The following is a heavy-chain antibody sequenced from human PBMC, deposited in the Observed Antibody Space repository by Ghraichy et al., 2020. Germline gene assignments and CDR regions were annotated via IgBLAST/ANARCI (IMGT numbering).Heavy chain of an antibody. CDR2: ISGSGSST. Sequence: GGSLRLSCAASGFTFSSYAMSWVRQAPGKGLEWVSGISGSGSSTYYADSVKGRFTISRDNSKNTLYLQMNGLRAEDTAVYYCAKVRYSGNYWDYWGQGTLVTVSS. CDR3: AKVRYSGNYWDY. V-gene: IGHV3-23*01. J-gene: IGHJ4*02. CDR1: GFTFSSYA. D-gene: IGHD1-26*01.